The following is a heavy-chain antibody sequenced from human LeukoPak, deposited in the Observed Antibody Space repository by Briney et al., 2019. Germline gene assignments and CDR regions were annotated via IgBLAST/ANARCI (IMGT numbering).Heavy chain of an antibody. CDR1: GGSISSSSYY. Sequence: SETLSLTCTVSGGSISSSSYYWGWIRQPPGKGLEWIGSIYYSGSTYYNPSLKSRVTISVDTSKNQFSLKLSSVTAADTAVYYCARVGRYDAFDIWGQGTMVTVSS. V-gene: IGHV4-39*07. D-gene: IGHD3-9*01. CDR3: ARVGRYDAFDI. CDR2: IYYSGST. J-gene: IGHJ3*02.